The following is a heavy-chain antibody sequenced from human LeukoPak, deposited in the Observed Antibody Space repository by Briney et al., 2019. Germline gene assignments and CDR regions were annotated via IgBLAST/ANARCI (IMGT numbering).Heavy chain of an antibody. V-gene: IGHV3-7*01. CDR1: GFTFSSYW. CDR3: ARWWELLLGDAFDI. Sequence: PGGSLRLSCAASGFTFSSYWMSWVSQAPGKEREWVANIKQDGSEKYYVDSVKGRSTISRDNAKNSLYLQMNSLRAEDTAVYYCARWWELLLGDAFDIWGQGTMVTVSS. D-gene: IGHD1-26*01. CDR2: IKQDGSEK. J-gene: IGHJ3*02.